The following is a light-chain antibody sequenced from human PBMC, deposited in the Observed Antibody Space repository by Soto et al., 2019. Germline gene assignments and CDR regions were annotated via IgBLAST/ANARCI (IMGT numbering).Light chain of an antibody. Sequence: EIVLTQSPGTLPLSPGERATLSCRASQSVSSSYLAWYQQKPGQAPRLLIYGASSRATGIPDRFSGSGSGTDFTLTISRLEPEDFAVYYCQQYPGTFGQGTKLEIK. J-gene: IGKJ2*01. CDR1: QSVSSSY. V-gene: IGKV3-20*01. CDR3: QQYPGT. CDR2: GAS.